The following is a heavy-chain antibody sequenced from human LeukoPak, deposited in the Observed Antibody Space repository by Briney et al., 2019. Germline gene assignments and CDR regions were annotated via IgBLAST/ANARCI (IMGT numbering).Heavy chain of an antibody. CDR3: ARDDGRTEY. V-gene: IGHV3-21*01. CDR2: ISSSSSYI. D-gene: IGHD1-26*01. Sequence: PGGSLRLPCAASGFTFSDYWMTWVRQAPGKGLEWVSSISSSSSYIYYADSVKGRFTISRDNAKNSLYLQMNSLRAEDTAVYYCARDDGRTEYWGQGTLVTVSS. J-gene: IGHJ4*02. CDR1: GFTFSDYW.